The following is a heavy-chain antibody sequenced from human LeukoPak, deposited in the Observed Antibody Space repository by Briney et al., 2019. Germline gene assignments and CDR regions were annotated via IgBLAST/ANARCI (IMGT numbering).Heavy chain of an antibody. Sequence: SETLSLTCTVSGGSISSSSHYWGWIRQPPGKGLEWIGSIYYSGSTNYNPSLKSRVTISVDTSKNQLSLKLRSVTAADTAVYYCARQDSGTYLNPLDIWGQGTVVTVSS. CDR2: IYYSGST. CDR3: ARQDSGTYLNPLDI. V-gene: IGHV4-39*01. D-gene: IGHD1-26*01. J-gene: IGHJ3*02. CDR1: GGSISSSSHY.